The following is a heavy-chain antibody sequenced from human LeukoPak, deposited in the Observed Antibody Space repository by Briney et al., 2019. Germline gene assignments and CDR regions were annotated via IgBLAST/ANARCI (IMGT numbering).Heavy chain of an antibody. V-gene: IGHV1-18*01. J-gene: IGHJ3*02. CDR3: ARDPLYDILTGYLLGAFDI. Sequence: GASVKVSCKASGGTFSSYGISWVRQAPGQGLEWMGWISAYNGNTNYAQKLQGRVTMTTDTSTSTAYMELRSLRSDDTAVYYCARDPLYDILTGYLLGAFDIWGQGTMVTVSS. CDR2: ISAYNGNT. CDR1: GGTFSSYG. D-gene: IGHD3-9*01.